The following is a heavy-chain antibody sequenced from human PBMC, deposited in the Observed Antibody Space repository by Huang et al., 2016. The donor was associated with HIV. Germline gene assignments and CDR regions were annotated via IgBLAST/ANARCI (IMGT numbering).Heavy chain of an antibody. J-gene: IGHJ6*02. CDR1: GFTFSSYA. CDR3: ARPQGDKIRGIIRSYYYYYGMDV. Sequence: EVQLVESGGGLVKPGGSLRLSCAASGFTFSSYAMNWVRQAPGKGLEWVSSMGRSRSYLHDAESVKGRFTISRDDAKSSLFLQMNSLRADDTAVYYCARPQGDKIRGIIRSYYYYYGMDVWGQGTTVTVSS. CDR2: MGRSRSYL. D-gene: IGHD3-10*01. V-gene: IGHV3-21*01.